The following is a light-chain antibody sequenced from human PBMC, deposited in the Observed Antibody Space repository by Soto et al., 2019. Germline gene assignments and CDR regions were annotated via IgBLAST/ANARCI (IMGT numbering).Light chain of an antibody. Sequence: QSALTQPASVSGSPGQSITISCTGTSSDIGSYDYVSWYQQHPGKAPKLLIYEVSNRPSGVSNRFSGSKSGNTASLTISGLQAEDEADYYCTSYKTSITLEFGGGTKVTVL. J-gene: IGLJ2*01. CDR2: EVS. CDR3: TSYKTSITLE. CDR1: SSDIGSYDY. V-gene: IGLV2-14*01.